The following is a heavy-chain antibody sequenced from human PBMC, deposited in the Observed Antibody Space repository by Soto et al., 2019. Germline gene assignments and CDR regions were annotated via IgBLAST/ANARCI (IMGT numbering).Heavy chain of an antibody. Sequence: GESLKISCKGSGYGFANYWVGWVRQMPGKGLEWMGIIYPGDSDTIYSPSFEGHVTISADKSISTAYLRWSSLKASDTATYFCARAPSHGWFQHFDYWGQGTLVTVSS. V-gene: IGHV5-51*01. CDR3: ARAPSHGWFQHFDY. CDR1: GYGFANYW. J-gene: IGHJ4*02. CDR2: IYPGDSDT. D-gene: IGHD6-19*01.